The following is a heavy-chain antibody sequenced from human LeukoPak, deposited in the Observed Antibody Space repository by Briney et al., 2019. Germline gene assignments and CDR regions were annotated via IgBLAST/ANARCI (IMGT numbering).Heavy chain of an antibody. CDR2: IYNTGSV. D-gene: IGHD3-16*01. Sequence: PSETLSLTCTVSGDSISGYYWNWIRQSPGKGLEWIAFIYNTGSVNYNPSLRSRVTISVDTSKNQFSLNLNSVTAADTAVYYCAGNRNALGDVNWLDPWGQGTLVTVSS. CDR1: GDSISGYY. V-gene: IGHV4-59*01. CDR3: AGNRNALGDVNWLDP. J-gene: IGHJ5*02.